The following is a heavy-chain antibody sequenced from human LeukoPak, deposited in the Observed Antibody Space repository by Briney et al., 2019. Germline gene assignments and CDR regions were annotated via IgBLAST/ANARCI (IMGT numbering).Heavy chain of an antibody. CDR3: ARAVGPFDF. CDR2: IWYDGSNK. V-gene: IGHV3-33*01. Sequence: GGSLRLSCAAFGFTFSTYGMHWVRQAPGKGLEWVAVIWYDGSNKYYADSVKGRFTISRDNSKNTLYLQMNNLRAEDTAVYYCARAVGPFDFWGQGTMVTVSS. CDR1: GFTFSTYG. J-gene: IGHJ3*01.